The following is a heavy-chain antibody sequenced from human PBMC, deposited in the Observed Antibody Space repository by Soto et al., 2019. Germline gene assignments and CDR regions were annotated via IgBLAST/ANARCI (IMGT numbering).Heavy chain of an antibody. J-gene: IGHJ5*02. CDR2: ISAYNGNT. D-gene: IGHD3-10*01. Sequence: QVQLVQSGAEVKKPGASVKVSCKASGYTFTSYGIRWVRQAPGQGLEWMGWISAYNGNTNYAQKLQGRVTMTTDTSTSTAYMELRSLRSDDTAVCYCARGDRRFGIYNWFDPWGQGTLVTVSS. CDR3: ARGDRRFGIYNWFDP. CDR1: GYTFTSYG. V-gene: IGHV1-18*01.